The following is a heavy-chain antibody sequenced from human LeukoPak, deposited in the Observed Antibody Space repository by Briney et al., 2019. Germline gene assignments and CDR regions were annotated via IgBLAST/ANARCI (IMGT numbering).Heavy chain of an antibody. D-gene: IGHD2-8*01. CDR2: INSDGSST. Sequence: PGGSLRLSCAASGFTFSSYWMHWVRQAPGKGLGWVSRINSDGSSTSYPDSVKGRFNISRDNAKNTPYLQMNSLRAEATAGYYCARPPDCTNGVCYYSYFDYWGQGTLVTVSS. J-gene: IGHJ4*02. CDR3: ARPPDCTNGVCYYSYFDY. CDR1: GFTFSSYW. V-gene: IGHV3-74*01.